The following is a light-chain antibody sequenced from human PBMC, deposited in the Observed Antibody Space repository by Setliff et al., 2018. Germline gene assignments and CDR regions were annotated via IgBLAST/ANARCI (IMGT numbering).Light chain of an antibody. CDR2: EVS. V-gene: IGLV2-14*01. CDR1: SSDIGGYNY. Sequence: QSALAQPASVSGSPGQSITISCTGTSSDIGGYNYVSWYQQHSGKAPKLMIYEVSNRPSGVSNRFSGSKSGNTASLTISGLQAEDEADYYCSSYASSSIPDVFGSGTKGTVL. J-gene: IGLJ1*01. CDR3: SSYASSSIPDV.